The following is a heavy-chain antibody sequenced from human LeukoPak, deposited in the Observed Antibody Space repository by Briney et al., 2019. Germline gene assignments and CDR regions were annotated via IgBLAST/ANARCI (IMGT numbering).Heavy chain of an antibody. CDR3: ARHQMRYSYGTLFDY. D-gene: IGHD5-18*01. CDR1: GGSISSYY. CDR2: SYYSGST. Sequence: SETLSLTCTVSGGSISSYYWSWIRQPPGKGLEWIGFSYYSGSTYYNPSLKSRVTISVDTSKNQFSLRLSSGTAADTAEYFCARHQMRYSYGTLFDYWGQGTLVTVSS. J-gene: IGHJ4*02. V-gene: IGHV4-59*08.